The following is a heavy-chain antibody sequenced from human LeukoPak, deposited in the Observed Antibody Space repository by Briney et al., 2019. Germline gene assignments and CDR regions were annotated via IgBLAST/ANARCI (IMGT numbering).Heavy chain of an antibody. Sequence: SETLSLTCTVSGGSISSSSYYWGWIRQPPGKGLEWIGSIYYSGSTYYNPSLKSRVTISVDTSKNQFSLKLSSVTAADTAVYYCAGTLRGYDFWSGYWEYYFDYWGQGTLVTVSS. CDR3: AGTLRGYDFWSGYWEYYFDY. D-gene: IGHD3-3*01. CDR2: IYYSGST. CDR1: GGSISSSSYY. J-gene: IGHJ4*02. V-gene: IGHV4-39*01.